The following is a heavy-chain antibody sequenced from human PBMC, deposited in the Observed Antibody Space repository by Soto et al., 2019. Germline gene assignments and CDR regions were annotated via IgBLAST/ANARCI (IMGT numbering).Heavy chain of an antibody. CDR3: ARGGDGDYPVDY. CDR1: GFTFSRYW. Sequence: EVQLVESGGGLVQPGGSLRLSCAASGFTFSRYWMHWVRQGPGKGLVWVARITSDGRSTGYADSVKGRFTISRDNAKNTLYLQINSLRAEDTAVYYCARGGDGDYPVDYWGQGTLVTVSS. CDR2: ITSDGRST. D-gene: IGHD4-17*01. J-gene: IGHJ4*02. V-gene: IGHV3-74*01.